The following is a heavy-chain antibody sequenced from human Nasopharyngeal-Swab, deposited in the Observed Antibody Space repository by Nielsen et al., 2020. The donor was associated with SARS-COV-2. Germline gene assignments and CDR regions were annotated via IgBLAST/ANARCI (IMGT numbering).Heavy chain of an antibody. CDR1: GFTFSSYA. CDR2: IYSGGSST. D-gene: IGHD3-22*01. V-gene: IGHV3-23*03. CDR3: AKDLDYYDSSGYYGNAFDI. J-gene: IGHJ3*02. Sequence: GESLKISCAASGFTFSSYAMSWVRQAPGKGLEWVSVIYSGGSSTHYADSVKGRFTISRDNSKNTLYLQMNSLRAEDTAVYYCAKDLDYYDSSGYYGNAFDIWSQGTMVTVSS.